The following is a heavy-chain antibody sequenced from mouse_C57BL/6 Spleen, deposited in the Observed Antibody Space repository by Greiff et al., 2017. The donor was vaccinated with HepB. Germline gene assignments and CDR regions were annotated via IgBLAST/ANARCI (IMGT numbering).Heavy chain of an antibody. CDR3: TRGRHNGGAMDY. V-gene: IGHV1-15*01. Sequence: QVQLKESGAELVRPGASVTLSCKASGYTFTDYDMHWVKQTPVHGLEWIGAIDPETGGTAYNQKFKGKAILTADKSSSTAYMELRSLTSEDSAVYYCTRGRHNGGAMDYWGQGTSVTVSS. CDR2: IDPETGGT. D-gene: IGHD3-1*01. J-gene: IGHJ4*01. CDR1: GYTFTDYD.